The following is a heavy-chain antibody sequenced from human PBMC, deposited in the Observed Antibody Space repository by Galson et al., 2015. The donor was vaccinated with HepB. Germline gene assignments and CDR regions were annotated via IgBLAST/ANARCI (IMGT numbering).Heavy chain of an antibody. D-gene: IGHD3-16*01. CDR1: GYNCPSYW. CDR2: IDPKDSYT. J-gene: IGHJ5*02. CDR3: ARHGAFLNWFDP. Sequence: QSGAALKQPGESLRISCKGSGYNCPSYWGSWGRQMPGKGLVWRAMIDPKDSYTHYSPSFQGHVTLSVDKSITTAYLQLSSLKASDTAIYYCARHGAFLNWFDPWSQGPLVTVSS. V-gene: IGHV5-10-1*01.